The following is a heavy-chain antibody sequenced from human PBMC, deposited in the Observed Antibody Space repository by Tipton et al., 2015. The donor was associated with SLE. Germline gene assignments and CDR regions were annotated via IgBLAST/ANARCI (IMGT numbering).Heavy chain of an antibody. Sequence: TLSLTCTVSGGSTSRYNWSWIRQPPGKGLEWIGYIHYSGSTNYNPSLESRVTISVDTSKNQFSLKLRSVSAADTAVYYCTRGGFREPDDYYYGMDVWGQGTTVTVSS. CDR3: TRGGFREPDDYYYGMDV. CDR2: IHYSGST. D-gene: IGHD1-14*01. V-gene: IGHV4-59*01. J-gene: IGHJ6*02. CDR1: GGSTSRYN.